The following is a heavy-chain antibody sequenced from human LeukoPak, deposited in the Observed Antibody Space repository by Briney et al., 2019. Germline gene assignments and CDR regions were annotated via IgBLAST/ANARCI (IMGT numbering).Heavy chain of an antibody. J-gene: IGHJ4*02. CDR2: IYHSGST. D-gene: IGHD5-12*01. CDR1: GRSISSGCYA. V-gene: IGHV4-30-2*01. Sequence: SETLSLTCAVSGRSISSGCYASSWIRQPPGKGLEWIGYIYHSGSTYYNPSLKSRGTISVDRSKNQFPLKLSSVTAADTAVYYCARAGGYDFMDYWGQGTLVTVSS. CDR3: ARAGGYDFMDY.